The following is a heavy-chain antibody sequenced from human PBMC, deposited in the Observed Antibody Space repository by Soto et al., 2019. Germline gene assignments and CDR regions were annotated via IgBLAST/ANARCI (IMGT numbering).Heavy chain of an antibody. CDR3: AAAAREYYYYGMDV. V-gene: IGHV3-23*01. Sequence: EVQLLESGGGLVQPGGSLRLSCAASGFTFSSYAMSWVRQAPGKGLEWVSAISGSGGSTYYADSVKGRFTISRDNSKNTLYRQRNSLRAEDTAVYDWAAAAREYYYYGMDVWGQGTTVTVAS. CDR1: GFTFSSYA. CDR2: ISGSGGST. J-gene: IGHJ6*02.